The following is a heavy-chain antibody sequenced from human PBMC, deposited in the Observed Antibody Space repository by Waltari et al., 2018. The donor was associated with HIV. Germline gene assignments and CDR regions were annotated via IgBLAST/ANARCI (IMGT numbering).Heavy chain of an antibody. CDR1: GLTFHDSA. J-gene: IGHJ4*02. V-gene: IGHV3-9*01. CDR3: VKDGGLSSRHYYVGYFDY. Sequence: EVQLVESGGGLVQPGRSLRLSCAASGLTFHDSALHWGRQVPGKGLEWVSGITWNSGITGYADSVKGRFTISRDNAKNSLYLQMNSLRAEDTALYYCVKDGGLSSRHYYVGYFDYWGQGTLVTVSS. CDR2: ITWNSGIT. D-gene: IGHD3-22*01.